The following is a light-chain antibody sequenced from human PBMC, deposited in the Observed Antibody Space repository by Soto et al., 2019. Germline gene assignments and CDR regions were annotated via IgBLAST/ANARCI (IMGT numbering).Light chain of an antibody. J-gene: IGKJ3*01. Sequence: VLTQSPATLSLSPGERATLSCRASQNINYSLAWYQQKPGQAPRLLIYDASNRASGIPARFSGSGSGTDFTITISSLEPEDCAVYYCQQRSNWPFFGPGTKVDIK. CDR3: QQRSNWPF. V-gene: IGKV3-11*01. CDR1: QNINYS. CDR2: DAS.